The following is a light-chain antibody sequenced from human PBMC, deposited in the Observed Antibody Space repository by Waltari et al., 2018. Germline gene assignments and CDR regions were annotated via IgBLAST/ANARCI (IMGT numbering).Light chain of an antibody. CDR1: QSVGTY. J-gene: IGKJ2*01. V-gene: IGKV3-11*01. CDR3: QQRSNWTPHT. CDR2: DAS. Sequence: EIVLTQSPATLSLSPGETATLSCRASQSVGTYLAWYPQRPGQAPRLLIYDASNRATGIPARFRGSGSGTDFTLTISSLEPEDFAVYYCQQRSNWTPHTFGQGARLEIK.